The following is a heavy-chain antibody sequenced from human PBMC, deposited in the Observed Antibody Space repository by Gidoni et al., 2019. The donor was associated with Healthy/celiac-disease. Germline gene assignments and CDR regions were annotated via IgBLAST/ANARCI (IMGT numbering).Heavy chain of an antibody. CDR1: GFTFLYHY. V-gene: IGHV3-72*01. J-gene: IGHJ3*02. Sequence: DVQLVESGGGLLHPGGSLRLSCAASGFTFLYHYMYWVRQAPGKGLEWVGRTRNKANSYTKEYAEYVKGRFTISRDDSKNALYLKMNSLKTEDTAVYYCARGRVLWFGELVDAFDIWGQGTMVTVSS. D-gene: IGHD3-10*01. CDR3: ARGRVLWFGELVDAFDI. CDR2: TRNKANSYTK.